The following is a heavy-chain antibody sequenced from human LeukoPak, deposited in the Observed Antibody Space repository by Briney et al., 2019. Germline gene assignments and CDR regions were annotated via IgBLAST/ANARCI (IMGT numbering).Heavy chain of an antibody. Sequence: GGSLRLSCAASGFTLSSYEMHWVRQAPGKGLEWVSYIRSSENTMYYADSVKGRFTISRDNAKNSLYPQMNSLRAEDTAVYYCARDRGGYYDSSGYFFLWGQGTPVTVSS. CDR2: IRSSENTM. D-gene: IGHD3-22*01. J-gene: IGHJ4*02. V-gene: IGHV3-48*03. CDR1: GFTLSSYE. CDR3: ARDRGGYYDSSGYFFL.